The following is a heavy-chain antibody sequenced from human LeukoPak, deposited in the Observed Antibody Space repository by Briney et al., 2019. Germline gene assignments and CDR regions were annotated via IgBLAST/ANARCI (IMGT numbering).Heavy chain of an antibody. V-gene: IGHV3-30*18. Sequence: PGRSLRLSCAASGFTFSNYGMHWVRQAPGKGLEWVAVISYDGSYKYYADSVKGRFTISRDNSKNTLYLQMNSLRADDTAVYYCAKDIFGFSADFWSAHWGQGTLVTVSS. CDR3: AKDIFGFSADFWSAH. CDR1: GFTFSNYG. D-gene: IGHD3-3*01. CDR2: ISYDGSYK. J-gene: IGHJ4*02.